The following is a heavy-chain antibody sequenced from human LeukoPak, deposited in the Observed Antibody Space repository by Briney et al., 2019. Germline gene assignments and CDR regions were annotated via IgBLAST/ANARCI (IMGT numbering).Heavy chain of an antibody. Sequence: PGGSLRLSCAASGFTFSSYSMNWVRQAPGKGLEWISSISSSSSYIYYADSVKGRFTIPRDNAKNSLYPQMNSLRAEDTAVYYCARGRHSNYASFDPWGQGTLVTVSS. V-gene: IGHV3-21*01. CDR3: ARGRHSNYASFDP. J-gene: IGHJ5*02. CDR1: GFTFSSYS. D-gene: IGHD4-11*01. CDR2: ISSSSSYI.